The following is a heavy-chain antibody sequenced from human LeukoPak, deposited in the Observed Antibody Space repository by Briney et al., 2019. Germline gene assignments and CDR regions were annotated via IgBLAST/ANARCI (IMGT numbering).Heavy chain of an antibody. CDR2: INPNSGGT. Sequence: GASVKVSCKASGYTFTGYYMHWVRQAPGQGLEWMGWINPNSGGTNYAQKFQGRVTMTRDTSFSTAYMELSRLRSDDTAVYYCARDGDIVVVPAAINWFDPWGQGTLVTVSS. CDR3: ARDGDIVVVPAAINWFDP. CDR1: GYTFTGYY. D-gene: IGHD2-2*01. V-gene: IGHV1-2*02. J-gene: IGHJ5*02.